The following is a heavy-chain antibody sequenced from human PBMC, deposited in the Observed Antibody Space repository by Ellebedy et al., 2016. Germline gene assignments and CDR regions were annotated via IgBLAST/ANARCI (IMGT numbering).Heavy chain of an antibody. V-gene: IGHV3-7*01. D-gene: IGHD7-27*01. J-gene: IGHJ4*02. CDR3: VREAWVFDY. Sequence: GESLKISCAASGFSFSSFFMAWVRQAPGRGLEWVANIHHDGGGTHYVDSVKGRFTTSRDNAKNSLYLQMNSLRAEDTAVYYCVREAWVFDYWGQGILVTVSS. CDR1: GFSFSSFF. CDR2: IHHDGGGT.